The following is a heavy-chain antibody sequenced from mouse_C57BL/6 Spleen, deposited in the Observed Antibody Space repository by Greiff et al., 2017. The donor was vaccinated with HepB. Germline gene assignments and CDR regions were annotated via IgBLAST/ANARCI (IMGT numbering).Heavy chain of an antibody. D-gene: IGHD3-3*01. CDR3: ALGRLRDAMDY. Sequence: EVQLQQSGPELVKPGASVKMSCKASGYTFTDYNMHWVKQSHGKSLEWIGYINPNNGGTSYNQKFKGKATLTVNNSSSTAYMELRSLTSEDSAVYCCALGRLRDAMDYWGQGTSVTVSS. CDR1: GYTFTDYN. V-gene: IGHV1-22*01. J-gene: IGHJ4*01. CDR2: INPNNGGT.